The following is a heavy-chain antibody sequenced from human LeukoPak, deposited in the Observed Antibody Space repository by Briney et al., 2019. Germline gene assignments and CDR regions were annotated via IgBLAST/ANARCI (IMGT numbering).Heavy chain of an antibody. CDR3: SKSVVPGRTGAFDI. CDR2: ISWNSGII. V-gene: IGHV3-9*01. Sequence: GGSLRLSCAASGFTFDDYAMHWVRQAPGKGLEWVSSISWNSGIIGYADTVEGRFTISRDNAKNSLYLQMNSLRAEDTALYYCSKSVVPGRTGAFDIWGQGTMVTVSP. D-gene: IGHD2-2*01. CDR1: GFTFDDYA. J-gene: IGHJ3*02.